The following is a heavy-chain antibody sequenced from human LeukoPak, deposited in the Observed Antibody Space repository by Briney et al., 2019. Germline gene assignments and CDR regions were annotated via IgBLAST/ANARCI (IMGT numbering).Heavy chain of an antibody. V-gene: IGHV4-34*01. CDR1: GGSFSGYY. D-gene: IGHD6-19*01. J-gene: IGHJ4*02. CDR3: ASYSSGWYRYFDY. Sequence: SETLSLTCAAYGGSFSGYYWSWIRQPPGKGLEWIGEINHSGSTNYNPSLKSRVTISVDTSKNQFSLKLSSVTAADTAVYYCASYSSGWYRYFDYWGQGTLVTVSS. CDR2: INHSGST.